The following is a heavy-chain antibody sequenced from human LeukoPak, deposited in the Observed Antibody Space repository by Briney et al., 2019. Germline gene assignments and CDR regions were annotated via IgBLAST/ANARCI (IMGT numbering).Heavy chain of an antibody. V-gene: IGHV3-30*18. Sequence: PGGSERLSCAASGFTFSSYGMHWVRQAPGKGLEWVAVISYDGSNKYYADSVKGRFTISRDNSKNTLYLQMNSLRTEDTAIYYCAKEDVVVIIIRYFQRWGQGSLVPVSS. CDR1: GFTFSSYG. CDR2: ISYDGSNK. CDR3: AKEDVVVIIIRYFQR. D-gene: IGHD3-22*01. J-gene: IGHJ1*01.